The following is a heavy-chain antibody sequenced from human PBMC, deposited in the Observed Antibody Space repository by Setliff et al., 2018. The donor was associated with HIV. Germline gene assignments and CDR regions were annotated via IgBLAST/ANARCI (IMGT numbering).Heavy chain of an antibody. CDR3: AKDGYYGGFLFYYYYIDV. D-gene: IGHD4-17*01. CDR2: ISGSGGST. V-gene: IGHV3-23*01. CDR1: GFTFSSYA. Sequence: GGSLRLSCAASGFTFSSYAMSWVRQAPGKGLEWVSAISGSGGSTYYADSVKGRFTISRDNSKNTLYLQLNSLRAEDTAVYYCAKDGYYGGFLFYYYYIDVWGKGTTVTVSS. J-gene: IGHJ6*03.